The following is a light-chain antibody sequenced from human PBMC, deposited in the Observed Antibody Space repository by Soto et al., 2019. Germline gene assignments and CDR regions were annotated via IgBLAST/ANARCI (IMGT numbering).Light chain of an antibody. J-gene: IGKJ1*01. V-gene: IGKV1-5*03. CDR2: KAS. Sequence: DVKITQSPSTLSGSVGDRVTITCRASQTISSWLAWYQQKPGKAPKLLIYKASTLKSGVPSRFSGSGSGTEFTLTISSLQPDDFATYYCQQYMSYSFGQGTKVDIK. CDR1: QTISSW. CDR3: QQYMSYS.